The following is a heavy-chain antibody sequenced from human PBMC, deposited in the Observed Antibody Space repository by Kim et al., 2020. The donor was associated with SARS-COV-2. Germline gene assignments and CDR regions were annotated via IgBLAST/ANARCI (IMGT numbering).Heavy chain of an antibody. CDR3: ARGHAADY. CDR1: GDSISSSSYY. Sequence: SETLSLTCTVSGDSISSSSYYWGWIRQPPGKGLEWIGSTYYSGSAYYNPSLKSRVTISVDTSKNQFSLKLSSVTAADTAGYYCARGHAADYWGQGTLVTV. V-gene: IGHV4-39*01. J-gene: IGHJ4*02. CDR2: TYYSGSA. D-gene: IGHD6-13*01.